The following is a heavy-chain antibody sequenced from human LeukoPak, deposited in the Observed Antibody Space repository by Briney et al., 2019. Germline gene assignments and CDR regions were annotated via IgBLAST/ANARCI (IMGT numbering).Heavy chain of an antibody. D-gene: IGHD3-10*01. Sequence: ASVKVSCKASGYTFTSYYMHWVRQAPGQGLEWMGIINPSGGSTSYAQKFQGRVTMTRDMSTSTDYMELSSLRSEDTAVYYCAREGYFGSGSYQMGYWGQGTLVTVSS. J-gene: IGHJ4*02. CDR3: AREGYFGSGSYQMGY. CDR1: GYTFTSYY. CDR2: INPSGGST. V-gene: IGHV1-46*01.